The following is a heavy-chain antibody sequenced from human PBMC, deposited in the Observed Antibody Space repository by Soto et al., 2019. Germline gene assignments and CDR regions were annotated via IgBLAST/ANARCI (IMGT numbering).Heavy chain of an antibody. J-gene: IGHJ4*02. CDR2: IYYSGST. CDR1: GGSFSGYY. CDR3: ARGCSGGSCYFDY. Sequence: SETLSLTCAVYGGSFSGYYWSWIRQPPGKGLEWIGSIYYSGSTYYNPSLKSRVTISVDTAKNQFSLKLSSVTAADTAVSYCARGCSGGSCYFDYWGQGTLVTVSS. V-gene: IGHV4-34*01. D-gene: IGHD2-15*01.